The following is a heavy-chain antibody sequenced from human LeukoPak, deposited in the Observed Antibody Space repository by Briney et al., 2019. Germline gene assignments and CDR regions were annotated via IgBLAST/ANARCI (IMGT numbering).Heavy chain of an antibody. J-gene: IGHJ5*02. V-gene: IGHV4-61*01. CDR3: ARGMVTTETNWFDP. CDR1: GGSISSSSYY. CDR2: IYDSGST. D-gene: IGHD4-17*01. Sequence: PSETLSLTCTVSGGSISSSSYYWSWIRQPPGKGLEWIGDIYDSGSTNYNPSLKSRVTISVDTSKNQFSLKLSSVTAADTAVYYCARGMVTTETNWFDPWGRGTLVTVSS.